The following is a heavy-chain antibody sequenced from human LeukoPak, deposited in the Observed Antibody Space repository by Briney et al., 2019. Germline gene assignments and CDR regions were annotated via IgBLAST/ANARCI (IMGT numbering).Heavy chain of an antibody. CDR3: AKVRRIRITIFGVARGEYYFDY. V-gene: IGHV3-23*01. Sequence: GGSLRLSCAASGFTFSSYAMSWVRQAPGKGLEWVSAISGSGGSTYYADSVKGRFTISRDNSKNTLYLQMNSLRAEDTAVYYCAKVRRIRITIFGVARGEYYFDYWGQGTLVTVSS. D-gene: IGHD3-3*01. CDR2: ISGSGGST. J-gene: IGHJ4*02. CDR1: GFTFSSYA.